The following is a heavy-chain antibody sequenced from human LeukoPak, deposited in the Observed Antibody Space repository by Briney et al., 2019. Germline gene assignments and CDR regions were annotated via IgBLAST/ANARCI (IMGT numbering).Heavy chain of an antibody. J-gene: IGHJ4*02. CDR2: ISYDGSNK. Sequence: GGSLRLSCAASGFTFSSYGMHWVRQAPGKGLEWVAVISYDGSNKYYADSVKGRFTISRDNSKNTLYLQMNSLRAEDTAVYYCAKAGQWLAIDYWGQGTLFTVSS. CDR1: GFTFSSYG. V-gene: IGHV3-30*18. D-gene: IGHD6-19*01. CDR3: AKAGQWLAIDY.